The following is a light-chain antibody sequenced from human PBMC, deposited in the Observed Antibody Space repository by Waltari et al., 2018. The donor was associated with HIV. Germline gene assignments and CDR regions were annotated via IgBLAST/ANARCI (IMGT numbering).Light chain of an antibody. J-gene: IGKJ1*01. CDR3: QQSYTTPRT. CDR1: QIISNC. CDR2: AAS. Sequence: DIQMTQSPSSLSASVGDRVTITCRASQIISNCLNWYHQKPGKAPNLLIYAASNLQSGVPSRFSGRGSGTDFTLTISNLQPEDFATYYCQQSYTTPRTFGQGTKVEIK. V-gene: IGKV1-39*01.